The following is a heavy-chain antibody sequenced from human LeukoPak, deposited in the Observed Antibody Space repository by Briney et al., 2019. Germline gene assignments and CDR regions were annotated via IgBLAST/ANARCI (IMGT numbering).Heavy chain of an antibody. J-gene: IGHJ4*02. CDR3: ARGTYYYDSSGYYLDY. D-gene: IGHD3-22*01. Sequence: GGSLRLSCAASGFTFSSYAMSWVRQAPGKGLEWVSAISGSGGSTYYADSVKGRFTISRDNAKNSLYLQMNSLRAEDTAVHYYARGTYYYDSSGYYLDYWGQGTLVTVSS. V-gene: IGHV3-23*01. CDR1: GFTFSSYA. CDR2: ISGSGGST.